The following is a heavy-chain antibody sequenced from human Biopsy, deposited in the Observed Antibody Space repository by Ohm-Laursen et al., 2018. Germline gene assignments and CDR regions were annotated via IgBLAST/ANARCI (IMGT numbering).Heavy chain of an antibody. CDR1: GGSISSHDYY. D-gene: IGHD2/OR15-2a*01. CDR3: ARATNSTGWPYYYFYGMDV. V-gene: IGHV4-61*08. CDR2: IYYSGST. Sequence: GTLSLTCTVSGGSISSHDYYWTWIRQHPGKGLEWIGYIYYSGSTNYNPSLKSRVTISVDTSKNQFSLRLNSVTAADTAVYYCARATNSTGWPYYYFYGMDVWGQGTTVTVSS. J-gene: IGHJ6*02.